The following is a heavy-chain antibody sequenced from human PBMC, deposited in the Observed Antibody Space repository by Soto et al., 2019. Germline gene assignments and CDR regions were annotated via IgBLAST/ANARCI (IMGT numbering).Heavy chain of an antibody. J-gene: IGHJ3*02. CDR1: GYTLTELS. CDR3: ATLYYYDSSGYREMAFDI. Sequence: ASVKVSCKVSGYTLTELSMHWVRQAPGKGLEWMGGFDPEDGETIYAQRFQGRVTMTEDTSTDTAYMELSSLRSEDTAVYYCATLYYYDSSGYREMAFDIWGQGTMVTVSS. V-gene: IGHV1-24*01. CDR2: FDPEDGET. D-gene: IGHD3-22*01.